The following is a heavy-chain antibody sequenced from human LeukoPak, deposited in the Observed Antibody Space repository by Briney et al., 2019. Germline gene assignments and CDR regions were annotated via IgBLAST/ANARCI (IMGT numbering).Heavy chain of an antibody. J-gene: IGHJ4*02. Sequence: SETLSLTCAVYGGSFSGYYWSWIRQPPGKGLEWIGEINHSGSINYNPSLKSRVTISVDTSKNQFSLKLSSVTAADTAVYYCARVIWGSSSRFDYWGQGTLVTVSS. CDR1: GGSFSGYY. CDR3: ARVIWGSSSRFDY. CDR2: INHSGSI. V-gene: IGHV4-34*01. D-gene: IGHD3-16*01.